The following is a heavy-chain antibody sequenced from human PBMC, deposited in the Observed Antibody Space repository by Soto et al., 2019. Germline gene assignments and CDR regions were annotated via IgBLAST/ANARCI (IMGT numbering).Heavy chain of an antibody. D-gene: IGHD3-10*01. CDR3: ARERRLGGYYYYYMDV. CDR1: GYTFTGYY. J-gene: IGHJ6*03. V-gene: IGHV1-2*04. Sequence: ASVKVSCKASGYTFTGYYMHWVRQAPGQGLEWMGWINPNSGGTNYAQKFQGWVTMTRDTSISTAYMELSRLRSDDTAVYYCARERRLGGYYYYYMDVWGKGTTVTVSS. CDR2: INPNSGGT.